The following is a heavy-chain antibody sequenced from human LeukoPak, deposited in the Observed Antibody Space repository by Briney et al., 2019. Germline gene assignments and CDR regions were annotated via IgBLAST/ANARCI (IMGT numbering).Heavy chain of an antibody. V-gene: IGHV4-39*07. D-gene: IGHD3-22*01. CDR2: IYYSGST. CDR3: AGGIQSSGPYSHTS. CDR1: GGSISSSSYH. Sequence: SETLSLTCTVSGGSISSSSYHWGWIRQPPGKGLEWIGSIYYSGSTYYNPSLKSRVTISVDTSKNQFSLKLSSVTAADTAVYYCAGGIQSSGPYSHTSWGQGTLVTVSS. J-gene: IGHJ4*02.